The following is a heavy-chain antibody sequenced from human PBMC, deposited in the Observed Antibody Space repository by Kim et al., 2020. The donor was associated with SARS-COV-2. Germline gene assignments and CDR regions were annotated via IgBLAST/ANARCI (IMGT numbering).Heavy chain of an antibody. CDR2: YSGGTT. V-gene: IGHV3-66*01. CDR3: ARRDY. Sequence: YSGGTTYYADSVKDRFTMSRDNTKNTLYLQMNSLRAEDTAVYYCARRDYWGQGTLVTVSS. J-gene: IGHJ4*02.